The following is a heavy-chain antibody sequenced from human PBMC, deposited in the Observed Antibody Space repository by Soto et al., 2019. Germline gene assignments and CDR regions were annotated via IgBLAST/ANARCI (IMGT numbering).Heavy chain of an antibody. J-gene: IGHJ4*02. V-gene: IGHV4-4*01. D-gene: IGHD1-1*01. CDR3: ARHDNMTLGLTYFDF. CDR1: GDSMSSDKW. Sequence: LSLTCSVSGDSMSSDKWWRWVRQPPGKGLEWIGEMHHSGSRHYKPSLRGRATISVDKSRHQFSLQLTSVTAADTALYFCARHDNMTLGLTYFDFWGQGTLVTVSS. CDR2: MHHSGSR.